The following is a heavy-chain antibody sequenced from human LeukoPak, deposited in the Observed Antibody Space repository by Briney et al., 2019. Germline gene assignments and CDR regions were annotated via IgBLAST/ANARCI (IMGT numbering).Heavy chain of an antibody. D-gene: IGHD5-12*01. J-gene: IGHJ6*02. CDR3: ARGHIVAIPSSHYYYGMDV. Sequence: PGGSLRLSCAASGFTFSSYGMHWVRQAPGKGLEGVAVIWYDGSNKYYADSVKGRFTISRDNSKNTLYLQMNSLRAEDTAVYYCARGHIVAIPSSHYYYGMDVWGQGTTVTVSS. V-gene: IGHV3-33*01. CDR1: GFTFSSYG. CDR2: IWYDGSNK.